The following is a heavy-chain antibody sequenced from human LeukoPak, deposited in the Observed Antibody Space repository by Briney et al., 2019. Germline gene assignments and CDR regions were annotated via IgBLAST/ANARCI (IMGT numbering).Heavy chain of an antibody. Sequence: PSETLSLTCAVYGGSFSGYYWSWIRQPPGKGLEWIGEINHSGSTNYNPSLKSRVTISVDTSKNQFSLKLSSVTAADTAVYYCARDLGISWAQWGQGTLVTVSS. CDR1: GGSFSGYY. V-gene: IGHV4-34*01. D-gene: IGHD6-13*01. CDR2: INHSGST. CDR3: ARDLGISWAQ. J-gene: IGHJ4*02.